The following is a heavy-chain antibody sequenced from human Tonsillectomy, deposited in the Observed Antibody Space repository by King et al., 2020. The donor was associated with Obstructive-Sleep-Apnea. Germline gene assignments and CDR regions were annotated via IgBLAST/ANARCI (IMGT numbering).Heavy chain of an antibody. CDR1: GGSISSYY. CDR2: IYTSWST. J-gene: IGHJ3*02. D-gene: IGHD6-13*01. Sequence: VQLQESGPGLVKPSETLSLTCTVSGGSISSYYWSWIRQPAGEGLEWIWRIYTSWSTNYNPSLKSRVTMSVDTSKNQFSLKLSSVTAADTAVYYCARVDSSSWYAFDIWGQGTMVTVSS. CDR3: ARVDSSSWYAFDI. V-gene: IGHV4-4*07.